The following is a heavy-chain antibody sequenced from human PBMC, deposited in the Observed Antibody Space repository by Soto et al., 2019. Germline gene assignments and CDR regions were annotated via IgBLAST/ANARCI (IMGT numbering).Heavy chain of an antibody. CDR1: GFTVSGKKY. Sequence: DVQLVASGGGLIQPGESLRLSCEAFGFTVSGKKYVAWVRQAPGKGLEWVSALYDLDGTFYADSVKGRFTTSSDSSRTTVSLQMNSLRPDDTAVYSCATWHLQEHAYDIWGQGTMVTVSS. CDR2: LYDLDGT. CDR3: ATWHLQEHAYDI. J-gene: IGHJ3*02. D-gene: IGHD1-1*01. V-gene: IGHV3-53*01.